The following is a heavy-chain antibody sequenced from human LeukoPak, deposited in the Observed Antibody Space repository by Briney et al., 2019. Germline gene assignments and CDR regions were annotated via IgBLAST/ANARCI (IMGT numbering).Heavy chain of an antibody. CDR3: AKGVVPAAIGWFDP. Sequence: GGSLRLSCAASGFSFSTYAMSWVRQAPGKVLEWVSAISGSGGSTYYADSVKGRFTISRDNSENTLYLQMNSLRAEDTAVYYCAKGVVPAAIGWFDPWGQGTLVTVSS. D-gene: IGHD2-2*02. J-gene: IGHJ5*02. CDR2: ISGSGGST. V-gene: IGHV3-23*01. CDR1: GFSFSTYA.